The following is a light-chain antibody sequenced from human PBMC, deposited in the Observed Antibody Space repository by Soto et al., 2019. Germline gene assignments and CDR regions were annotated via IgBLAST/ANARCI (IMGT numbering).Light chain of an antibody. CDR1: SGHSSYA. Sequence: QLVLTQSPSASASLGASVKLTCTLSSGHSSYAIAWHHQQPEKGPRYLMKLNSDGSHKKGDGIPDRFSGSSSGAERYLTISSLQSEDEADYYCQTWDSGIRVFGGGTKLTVL. J-gene: IGLJ3*02. CDR3: QTWDSGIRV. V-gene: IGLV4-69*01. CDR2: LNSDGSH.